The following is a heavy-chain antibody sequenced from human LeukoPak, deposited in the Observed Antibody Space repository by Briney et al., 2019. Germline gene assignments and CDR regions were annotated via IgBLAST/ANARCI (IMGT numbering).Heavy chain of an antibody. Sequence: GGSLRLSCAASGFTFSSYSMNWVRQAPGKGLEWVSSISSSSSYIYYADSVKGRFTISRDNAKNSLYLQMNSLRAEDTAVYCCARDYGDYLNGMDVWGQGTTVTVSS. D-gene: IGHD4-17*01. CDR2: ISSSSSYI. J-gene: IGHJ6*02. CDR1: GFTFSSYS. V-gene: IGHV3-21*01. CDR3: ARDYGDYLNGMDV.